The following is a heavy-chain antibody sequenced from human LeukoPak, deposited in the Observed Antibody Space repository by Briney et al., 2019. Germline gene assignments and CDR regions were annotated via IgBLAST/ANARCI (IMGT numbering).Heavy chain of an antibody. V-gene: IGHV3-21*01. CDR2: ISSSSSYI. Sequence: GGSLRLSCAASGFTFSSYSMNWVRQAPGKGLEWVSSISSSSSYIYYADSVKGRFTISRDNAKNSLYLQMNSLRAEDTAVYYCAREDYYFDSSGTHYFDYWGQGTLVTVSS. CDR1: GFTFSSYS. J-gene: IGHJ4*02. D-gene: IGHD3-22*01. CDR3: AREDYYFDSSGTHYFDY.